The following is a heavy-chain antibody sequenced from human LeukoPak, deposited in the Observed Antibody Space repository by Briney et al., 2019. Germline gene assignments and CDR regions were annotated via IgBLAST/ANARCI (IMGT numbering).Heavy chain of an antibody. D-gene: IGHD6-13*01. CDR2: IYPGGSDT. CDR3: ARPDGSWYAAMDV. Sequence: PGESLKISCKGSGYSFTSYWIAWVRQMPGKGLEWMGIIYPGGSDTRYSPSFQGQVTISADKSISTAYLQWSSLKASDTAMYYCARPDGSWYAAMDVWGKGTTVTVSS. J-gene: IGHJ6*03. CDR1: GYSFTSYW. V-gene: IGHV5-51*01.